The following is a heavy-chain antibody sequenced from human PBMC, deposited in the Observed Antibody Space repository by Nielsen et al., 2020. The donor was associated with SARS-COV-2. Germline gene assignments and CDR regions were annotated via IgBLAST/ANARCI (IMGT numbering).Heavy chain of an antibody. CDR3: ARVVTTYDY. Sequence: GGSLTLSCAASGFTFSSYSMNWVRQAPGKGLEWVSYISSNSSTIYYADSVKGRFTISRDNAKNSLYLQMNSLRAEDTAMYYCARVVTTYDYWGQGTLVTVSS. V-gene: IGHV3-48*01. J-gene: IGHJ4*02. CDR2: ISSNSSTI. D-gene: IGHD4-17*01. CDR1: GFTFSSYS.